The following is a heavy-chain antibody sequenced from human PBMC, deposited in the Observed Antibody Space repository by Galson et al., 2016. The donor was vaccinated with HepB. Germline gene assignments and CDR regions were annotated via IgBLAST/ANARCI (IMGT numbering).Heavy chain of an antibody. J-gene: IGHJ4*02. CDR2: IIPIFGTA. CDR1: GGTFTNYG. V-gene: IGHV1-69*01. Sequence: SCKASGGTFTNYGINWVRQAPGQGLEWMGAIIPIFGTASYAQKFRDRVTITADESTSTAYMELSRLGSEDTAVYYSARRSDYGDYVDYWGQGSLVTVSS. D-gene: IGHD4-17*01. CDR3: ARRSDYGDYVDY.